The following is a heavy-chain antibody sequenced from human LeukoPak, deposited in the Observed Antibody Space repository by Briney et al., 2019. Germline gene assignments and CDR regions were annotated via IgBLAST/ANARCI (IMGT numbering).Heavy chain of an antibody. V-gene: IGHV4-59*01. CDR1: DGSITNYD. CDR3: ATGYGDFRVEGRYFYS. Sequence: SETLSLTCTVSDGSITNYDWSWVRQPPGKGLEFIGHVHYSGTTNYTPSLRSRVPISIDTSKKHFFLKLKSVTAADTAVYYCATGYGDFRVEGRYFYSWGQGTLVTVSS. CDR2: VHYSGTT. J-gene: IGHJ4*02. D-gene: IGHD4-17*01.